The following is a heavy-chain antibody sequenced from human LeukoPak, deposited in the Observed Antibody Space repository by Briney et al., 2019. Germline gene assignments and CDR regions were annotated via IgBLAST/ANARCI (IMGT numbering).Heavy chain of an antibody. CDR1: GFTFSSYW. J-gene: IGHJ4*02. CDR3: ATDRTIFGVVRFDY. Sequence: PGGSLRLSCAASGFTFSSYWMNWVRQAPGKGLEWVANINQDGSEKNYVDSVKGRLTISRDNAKNSLYLQMNSLRAEDTAMYYCATDRTIFGVVRFDYWGQGTLVTVSS. CDR2: INQDGSEK. D-gene: IGHD3-3*01. V-gene: IGHV3-7*01.